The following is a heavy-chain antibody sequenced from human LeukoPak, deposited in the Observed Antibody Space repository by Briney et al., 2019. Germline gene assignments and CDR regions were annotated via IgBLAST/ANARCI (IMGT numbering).Heavy chain of an antibody. CDR2: INHSGST. CDR1: GGSFSGYY. CDR3: ARGVRYCSSTSCYYYYYYYMDV. J-gene: IGHJ6*03. Sequence: SETLSLTCAVYGGSFSGYYWSWLRQPPGKGLEWIGEINHSGSTNYNPSLKSRVTISVDMSKNQFSLKLSSVTAADTAVYYCARGVRYCSSTSCYYYYYYYMDVWGKGTTVTVSS. D-gene: IGHD2-2*01. V-gene: IGHV4-34*01.